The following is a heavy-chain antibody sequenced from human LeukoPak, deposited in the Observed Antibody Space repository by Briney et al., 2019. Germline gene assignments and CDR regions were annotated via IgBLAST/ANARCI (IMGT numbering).Heavy chain of an antibody. V-gene: IGHV1-58*02. CDR2: IVVGSGNT. D-gene: IGHD2-8*01. CDR3: AAGGYCTNGVCYRWNFDC. J-gene: IGHJ4*02. CDR1: GFTFTSSA. Sequence: VKVSCKASGFTFTSSAMQWVRQARGQRLEWIGWIVVGSGNTNYAQKFQERVTITRDMSTSTAYMELSSLRSEDTAVYYCAAGGYCTNGVCYRWNFDCWGQGTLVTVSS.